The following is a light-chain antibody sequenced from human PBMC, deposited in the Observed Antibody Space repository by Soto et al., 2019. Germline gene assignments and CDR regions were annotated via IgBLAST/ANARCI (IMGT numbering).Light chain of an antibody. CDR1: QSISSW. V-gene: IGKV1-5*03. J-gene: IGKJ1*01. Sequence: DIQMTQSPSTLSASVGDRVTITCRASQSISSWLAWYQQKPGKAPKLLIYKASSLESEVPSRFSGSGSGTEFTLTISSLQPDDFATYYCQQYNGYSGTFGQGTKVEVK. CDR3: QQYNGYSGT. CDR2: KAS.